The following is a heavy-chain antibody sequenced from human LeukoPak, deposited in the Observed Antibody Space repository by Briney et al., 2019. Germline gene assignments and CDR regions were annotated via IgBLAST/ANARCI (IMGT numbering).Heavy chain of an antibody. CDR3: ARGNYYDSTGLNAFDI. CDR2: INTNTGNP. Sequence: ASVKVSCKASGYTFTNYAMNWVRQAPGQGLEWMGWINTNTGNPTYAQGFTGRFVFSLDTCVSTAYLQISSLKPADTAVYYCARGNYYDSTGLNAFDIWGQGTMVTVSS. D-gene: IGHD3-22*01. CDR1: GYTFTNYA. J-gene: IGHJ3*02. V-gene: IGHV7-4-1*02.